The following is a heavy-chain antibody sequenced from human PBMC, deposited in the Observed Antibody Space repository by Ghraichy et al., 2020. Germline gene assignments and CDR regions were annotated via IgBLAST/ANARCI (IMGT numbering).Heavy chain of an antibody. CDR1: GGSLSGSF. CDR2: IYYDGST. CDR3: ARGRIPGY. Sequence: SETLSLTCTVSGGSLSGSFWTWIRQPPGKGLEWIGFIYYDGSTSSNPSLKSRVTISIDTSKNQFSLRLTSVTAADTAVYYCARGRIPGYWGPGTLVTVSS. V-gene: IGHV4-59*01. D-gene: IGHD7-27*01. J-gene: IGHJ4*02.